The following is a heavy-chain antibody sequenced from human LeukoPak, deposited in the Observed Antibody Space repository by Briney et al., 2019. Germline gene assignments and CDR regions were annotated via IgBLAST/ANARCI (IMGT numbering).Heavy chain of an antibody. CDR1: GFSFSNYA. J-gene: IGHJ4*02. CDR3: ARDRALYDSRRGYYYTEDDY. V-gene: IGHV3-7*01. Sequence: PGGSLRLSCAPSGFSFSNYAMSWVRQAPGKGLEWVANMNPDGSEKYFLDSVKGRFTISRDNAKSSLYLQMNSLRGDDTAVYYCARDRALYDSRRGYYYTEDDYWGQGTLVTVSS. D-gene: IGHD3-22*01. CDR2: MNPDGSEK.